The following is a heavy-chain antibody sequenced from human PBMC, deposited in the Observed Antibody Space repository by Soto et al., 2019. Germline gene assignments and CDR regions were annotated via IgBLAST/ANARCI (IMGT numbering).Heavy chain of an antibody. J-gene: IGHJ4*02. V-gene: IGHV4-61*01. CDR3: PRRNYYDSSCYYYVVDY. CDR2: IYYSGST. Sequence: PSETLSLSCTVSGGSVSSGSYSWSWIRQPPGKGLEWIGYIYYSGSTNYNPSLKSRVTISVDTSKNQFSLKLSSVTAADKAVYYGPRRNYYDSSCYYYVVDYWGQGTLVTVSS. CDR1: GGSVSSGSYS. D-gene: IGHD3-22*01.